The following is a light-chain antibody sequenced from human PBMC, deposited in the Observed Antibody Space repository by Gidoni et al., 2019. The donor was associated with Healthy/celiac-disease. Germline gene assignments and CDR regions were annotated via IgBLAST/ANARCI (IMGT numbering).Light chain of an antibody. CDR2: APS. V-gene: IGKV1-8*01. CDR3: QQYYSYPLT. CDR1: QDIRSY. Sequence: AIRMTQSPSSFSASTGDRVTITCRASQDIRSYLAWYQQKPGKAPKLLIYAPSTLKSGVPSRFSGSGSGTDFTLTISCLQSEDFATYYCQQYYSYPLTFGQGTKVEIK. J-gene: IGKJ1*01.